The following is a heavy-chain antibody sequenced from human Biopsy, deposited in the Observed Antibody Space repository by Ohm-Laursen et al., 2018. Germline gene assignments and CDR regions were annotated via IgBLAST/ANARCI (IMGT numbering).Heavy chain of an antibody. V-gene: IGHV3-21*01. Sequence: SLRLSCTASGFTLSSYSMNWVRQTPGKGLEWVSTISSSSDNIYYVDSVKGRFTISRDNAKNSLYLQMNSLRAEDTAVYYCARSRGSSGIATIYFYGMDVWGQGTTVIVPS. CDR2: ISSSSDNI. J-gene: IGHJ6*02. CDR3: ARSRGSSGIATIYFYGMDV. CDR1: GFTLSSYS. D-gene: IGHD3-10*01.